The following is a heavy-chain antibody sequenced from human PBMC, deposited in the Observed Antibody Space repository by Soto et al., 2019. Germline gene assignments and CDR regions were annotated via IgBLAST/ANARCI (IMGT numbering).Heavy chain of an antibody. V-gene: IGHV4-31*03. CDR1: GGSISSGGYY. CDR2: IYYSGST. Sequence: SETLSLTCTVSGGSISSGGYYWSWIRQHPGKGLEWIGYIYYSGSTYYNPSLKSRVTISVDTSKNQFSLKLSSVTAADTAVYYCARAYTGRIEYSSSYNWFDPWGQGTLVTVSS. D-gene: IGHD6-6*01. CDR3: ARAYTGRIEYSSSYNWFDP. J-gene: IGHJ5*02.